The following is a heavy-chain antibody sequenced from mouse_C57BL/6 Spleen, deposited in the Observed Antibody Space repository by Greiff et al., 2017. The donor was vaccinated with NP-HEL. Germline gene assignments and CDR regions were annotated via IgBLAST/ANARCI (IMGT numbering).Heavy chain of an antibody. V-gene: IGHV1-52*01. CDR2: IDPSDSET. Sequence: QVQLQQPGAELVRPGSSVKLSCKASGYTFTSYWMHWVKQRPIQGLEWIGNIDPSDSETHYNQKFKDKATLTVDKSSSTAYMQLSSLTSEDSAVYYCARDGNYGGFAYWGQRTLVTVSA. CDR1: GYTFTSYW. D-gene: IGHD2-1*01. J-gene: IGHJ3*01. CDR3: ARDGNYGGFAY.